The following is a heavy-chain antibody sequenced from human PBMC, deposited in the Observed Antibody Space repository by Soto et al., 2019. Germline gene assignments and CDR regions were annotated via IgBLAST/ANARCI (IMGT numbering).Heavy chain of an antibody. D-gene: IGHD2-15*01. Sequence: GGSLRLSCAASGFTFSGSAMHWVRQASGKGLEWVGRIRSKANSYATAYAASVKGRFTISRDDSKNTAYLQMNSLKTEDTAVYYCTRGYCSGGSCFFLRENYYMDVWGKGTTVTVSS. CDR3: TRGYCSGGSCFFLRENYYMDV. CDR1: GFTFSGSA. CDR2: IRSKANSYAT. V-gene: IGHV3-73*01. J-gene: IGHJ6*03.